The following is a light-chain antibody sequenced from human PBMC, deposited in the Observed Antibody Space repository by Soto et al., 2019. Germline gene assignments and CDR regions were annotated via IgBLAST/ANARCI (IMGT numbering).Light chain of an antibody. V-gene: IGKV3-20*01. J-gene: IGKJ4*01. Sequence: EIVLTQSPGTLSLSPGERATLSCRASQSVSSSYLAWYQQKPGQAPRLLIYGASSRATGIPGRFSGSGSGTDFTLTISRLEPEDFAVYYCQQYGTSLFTFGGGTRVEIK. CDR3: QQYGTSLFT. CDR1: QSVSSSY. CDR2: GAS.